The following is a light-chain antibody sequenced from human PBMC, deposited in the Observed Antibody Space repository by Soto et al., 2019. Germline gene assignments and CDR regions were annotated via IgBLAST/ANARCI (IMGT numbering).Light chain of an antibody. Sequence: DIQLTQSPSSLSASVGDRVTITGRASQTISTYLTWFQQKPGNAPKVLIYDASTLQSGVPSRFSGSGSGAEFTLTLTGLQPEDFATYYCQQSFSPLLSFGGGTKVEIK. V-gene: IGKV1-39*01. CDR3: QQSFSPLLS. J-gene: IGKJ4*01. CDR2: DAS. CDR1: QTISTY.